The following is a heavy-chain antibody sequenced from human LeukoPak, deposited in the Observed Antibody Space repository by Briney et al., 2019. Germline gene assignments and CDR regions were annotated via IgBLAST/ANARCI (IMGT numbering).Heavy chain of an antibody. CDR1: VGSISSYY. Sequence: SETLSLTCTVSVGSISSYYWSWIRQPPGKGLEWIGYIYYSGSTNYNPSLKSRVTISIGTSKNQFSLKLSSVTAADTAMYYCASHYGSGFDYWGQGTLVTVSS. CDR3: ASHYGSGFDY. D-gene: IGHD3-10*01. CDR2: IYYSGST. J-gene: IGHJ4*02. V-gene: IGHV4-59*01.